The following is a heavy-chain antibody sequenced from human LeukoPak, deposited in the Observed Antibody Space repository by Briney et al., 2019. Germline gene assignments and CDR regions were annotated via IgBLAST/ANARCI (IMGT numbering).Heavy chain of an antibody. D-gene: IGHD3-10*01. Sequence: SAKVSCKASGGTFSSYAISWVRQAPGQGLEWMGGIIPIFGTANYAQKFQGRVTITADESTSTAYMELSSLRSEDTAVYYCARSLVDYGSGSYRSFDYWGQGTLVTVSS. CDR2: IIPIFGTA. J-gene: IGHJ4*02. CDR3: ARSLVDYGSGSYRSFDY. V-gene: IGHV1-69*13. CDR1: GGTFSSYA.